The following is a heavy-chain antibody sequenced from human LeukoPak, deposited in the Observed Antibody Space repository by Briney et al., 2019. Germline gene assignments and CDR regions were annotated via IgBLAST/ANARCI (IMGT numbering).Heavy chain of an antibody. J-gene: IGHJ4*02. V-gene: IGHV4-59*01. CDR1: GGSISSYY. D-gene: IGHD5-24*01. CDR3: ARGYIPYYFDY. Sequence: PSETLSLTCTASGGSISSYYWSWIRQPPGKGLEWIGYIYYSGSTNYNPSLKSRVTISVDTSKNQFSLKLSSVTAADTAVYYCARGYIPYYFDYWGQGTLVTVSS. CDR2: IYYSGST.